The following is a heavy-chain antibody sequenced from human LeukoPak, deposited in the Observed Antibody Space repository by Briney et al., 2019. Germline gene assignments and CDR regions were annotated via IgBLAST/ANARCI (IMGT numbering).Heavy chain of an antibody. CDR2: IIPIFGTA. D-gene: IGHD6-6*01. V-gene: IGHV1-69*05. Sequence: SVKVSCKASGGTFSSYAISWVRQAPRQGLEWMGGIIPIFGTANYAQKFQGRVTITTDESTSTAYMELSSLRSEDTAVYYCARRIAAPLDAFDIWGQGTMVTVSS. J-gene: IGHJ3*02. CDR3: ARRIAAPLDAFDI. CDR1: GGTFSSYA.